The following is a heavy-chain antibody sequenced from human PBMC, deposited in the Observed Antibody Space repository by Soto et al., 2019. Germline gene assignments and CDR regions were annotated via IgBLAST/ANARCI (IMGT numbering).Heavy chain of an antibody. CDR2: ISGSGGST. J-gene: IGHJ4*02. D-gene: IGHD4-17*01. CDR1: GFTFSSYA. Sequence: GGSLRLSCAASGFTFSSYAMSWVRQAPGKGLEWVSAISGSGGSTYYADSVKGRFTISRDNSKNTLYLQMNSLRAEDTAVFYCAKSTPNYGDSKSYFDYWGQGTLVTVSS. CDR3: AKSTPNYGDSKSYFDY. V-gene: IGHV3-23*01.